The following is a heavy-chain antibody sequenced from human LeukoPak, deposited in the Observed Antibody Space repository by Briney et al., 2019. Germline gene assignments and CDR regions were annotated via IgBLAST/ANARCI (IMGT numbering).Heavy chain of an antibody. D-gene: IGHD1-26*01. Sequence: GGSLRPSCAASGFAFSSYWMTWVRQAPGKGLEWVASISSDGSATYYMDSVKGRFTISRDNAKNSLFLQMNSLRAEDTAVHYCGRVRPGDADYWGQGTLVTVSS. CDR1: GFAFSSYW. V-gene: IGHV3-7*01. CDR2: ISSDGSAT. CDR3: GRVRPGDADY. J-gene: IGHJ4*02.